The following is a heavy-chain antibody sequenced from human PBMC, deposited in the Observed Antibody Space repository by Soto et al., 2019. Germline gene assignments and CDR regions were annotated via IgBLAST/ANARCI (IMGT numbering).Heavy chain of an antibody. CDR3: TRDLTAGDH. V-gene: IGHV1-46*01. D-gene: IGHD6-13*01. J-gene: IGHJ4*02. CDR2: INPASGST. CDR1: GYTFTHYY. Sequence: QVQLVQSGAEVKKPGASVKVSCRTSGYTFTHYYIHWVRQAPGQGLEWLGIINPASGSTNYAQDFQGRVPLTMDTPTTTVYMALSGLRAEDTAIFCCTRDLTAGDHWGQGTLVTVSS.